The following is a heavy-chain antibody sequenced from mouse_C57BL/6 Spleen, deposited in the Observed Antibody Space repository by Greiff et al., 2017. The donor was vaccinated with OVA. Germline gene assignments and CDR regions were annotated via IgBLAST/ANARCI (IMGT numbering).Heavy chain of an antibody. J-gene: IGHJ3*01. D-gene: IGHD2-4*01. CDR1: GFTFSSYA. CDR2: ISSGGDYI. CDR3: TRDEEWGLRAWFAY. Sequence: EVKVVESGEGLVKPGGSLKLSCAASGFTFSSYAMSWVRQTPEKRLEWVAYISSGGDYIYYADTVKGRFTISRDNARNTLYLQMSSLKSEDTAMYYCTRDEEWGLRAWFAYWGQGTLVTVSA. V-gene: IGHV5-9-1*02.